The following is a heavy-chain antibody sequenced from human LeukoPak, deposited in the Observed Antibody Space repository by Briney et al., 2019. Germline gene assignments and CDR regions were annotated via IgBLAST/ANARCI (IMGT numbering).Heavy chain of an antibody. J-gene: IGHJ3*01. CDR2: ITSKTDGGTT. CDR1: GFTFSNAW. Sequence: GGSLRLSCAASGFTFSNAWMSWVRQAPGKGLEWVGRITSKTDGGTTDYVAPVKGRFTISRDDAKNTLYLQMNSLKTDDTAVYYCTTDLRYFDRTGFAFDVWGQGTLVTVSS. D-gene: IGHD3-9*01. CDR3: TTDLRYFDRTGFAFDV. V-gene: IGHV3-15*01.